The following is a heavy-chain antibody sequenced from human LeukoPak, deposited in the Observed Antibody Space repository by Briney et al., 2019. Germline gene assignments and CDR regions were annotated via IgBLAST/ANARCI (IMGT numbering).Heavy chain of an antibody. CDR3: ARGGGAGYYGFWSGDYNWFDP. J-gene: IGHJ5*02. Sequence: SETLSLTCTVSGGSISSYYWSWIRQPPGKGLEWVGYIYYSGSTNYNPSLKSRVTISVDTSKNQFSLKLSSVTAADTAVYYCARGGGAGYYGFWSGDYNWFDPWGQGTLVTVSS. CDR2: IYYSGST. V-gene: IGHV4-59*01. D-gene: IGHD3-3*01. CDR1: GGSISSYY.